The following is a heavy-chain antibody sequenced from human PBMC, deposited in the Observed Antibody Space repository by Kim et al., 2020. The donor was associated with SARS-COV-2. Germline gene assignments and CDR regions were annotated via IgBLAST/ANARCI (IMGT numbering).Heavy chain of an antibody. CDR3: ASSLPLTSFDP. D-gene: IGHD7-27*01. CDR2: IYYSGST. V-gene: IGHV4-39*01. J-gene: IGHJ5*02. CDR1: GGSISSSSYY. Sequence: SETLSLTCTVSGGSISSSSYYWGWIRQPPGKGLEWIGSIYYSGSTYYNPSLKSRVTISVDTSKNQFSLKLSSVTAADTAVYYCASSLPLTSFDPWGQGTLVTVSS.